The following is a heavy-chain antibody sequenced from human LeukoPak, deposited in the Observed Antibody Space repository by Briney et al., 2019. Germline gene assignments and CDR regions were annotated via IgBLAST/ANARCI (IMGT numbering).Heavy chain of an antibody. CDR1: GYTLTELS. CDR3: ATALNYYGSGTYRAFDI. Sequence: ASVKVSCKVSGYTLTELSMHWVRQAPGKGLEWMGGFDPEDGETIYAQKFQGRVTMTEDTSTDTAYMELSSLRSEDTAVYYCATALNYYGSGTYRAFDIWGQGTMVTVSS. V-gene: IGHV1-24*01. CDR2: FDPEDGET. J-gene: IGHJ3*02. D-gene: IGHD3-10*01.